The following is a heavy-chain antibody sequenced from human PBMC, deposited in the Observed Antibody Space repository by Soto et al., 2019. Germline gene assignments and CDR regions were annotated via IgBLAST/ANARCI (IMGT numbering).Heavy chain of an antibody. CDR1: GGSVSSSFF. J-gene: IGHJ4*02. Sequence: QVMLQESGPGLVQPSGTLSLSCAVSGGSVSSSFFWGWVRQPPGKGLEWIGHIFHCGSVNYTPSLQSRAAILIDKSKTPFSLELNSVTTADTAVYYCVRSFRSYAINSWGQGTLVIVSS. CDR2: IFHCGSV. V-gene: IGHV4-4*02. D-gene: IGHD2-8*01. CDR3: VRSFRSYAINS.